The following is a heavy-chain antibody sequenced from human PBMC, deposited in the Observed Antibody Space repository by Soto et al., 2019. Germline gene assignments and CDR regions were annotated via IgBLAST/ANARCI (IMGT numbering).Heavy chain of an antibody. J-gene: IGHJ5*02. CDR1: GFTFSRHG. D-gene: IGHD3-10*01. V-gene: IGHV3-33*02. Sequence: QLHLVEFGGGVAQPGGSLRLSCTASGFTFSRHGMLWSRQAPGQGLEWVALIWYDGTRESYADFARGRFTISRDNFAVTLYLQMNSRRAEDTAVYYCARDISFGAYDLWGQGTLVTVSS. CDR2: IWYDGTRE. CDR3: ARDISFGAYDL.